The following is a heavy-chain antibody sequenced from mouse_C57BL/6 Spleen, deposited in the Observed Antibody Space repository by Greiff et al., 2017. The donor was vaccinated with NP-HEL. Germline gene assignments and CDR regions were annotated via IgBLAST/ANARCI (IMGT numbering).Heavy chain of an antibody. D-gene: IGHD1-1*01. CDR1: GYTFTDYN. CDR3: ASPYGSSYEYYFDY. J-gene: IGHJ2*01. V-gene: IGHV1-22*01. CDR2: INPNNGGT. Sequence: EVQLQQSGPELVKPGASVKMSCKASGYTFTDYNMHWVKQSHGKSLEWIGYINPNNGGTSYNQKFKGKATLTVNKSSSTAYMALRSLTSEDSAVYYCASPYGSSYEYYFDYWGQGTTLTVSS.